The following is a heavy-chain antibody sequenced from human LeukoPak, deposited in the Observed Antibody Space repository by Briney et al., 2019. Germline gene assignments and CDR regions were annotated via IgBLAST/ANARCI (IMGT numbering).Heavy chain of an antibody. CDR3: ARDYCSGGSCYFDY. CDR1: GGSISSSNW. D-gene: IGHD2-15*01. CDR2: IYHSGST. J-gene: IGHJ4*02. V-gene: IGHV4-4*02. Sequence: SETLSLTCAVSGGSISSSNWWSWVRQPPGKGLEWIGEIYHSGSTNYNPSLKSRVTISVDKSKNQFSLKLTSATAADTAIYYCARDYCSGGSCYFDYWGQGTLVTVSS.